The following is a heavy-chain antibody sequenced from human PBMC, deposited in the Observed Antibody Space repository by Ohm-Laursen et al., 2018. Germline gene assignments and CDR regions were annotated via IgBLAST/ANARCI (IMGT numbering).Heavy chain of an antibody. CDR1: GFTFSHYT. D-gene: IGHD2-8*01. CDR2: ISTSSSSI. J-gene: IGHJ6*02. V-gene: IGHV3-21*01. CDR3: AKVIRKTKTGMDV. Sequence: GSLRLSCTASGFTFSHYTMNWVRQAPGKGLEWLSSISTSSSSIYYADSVKGRFTISRDNAKNSLYLQMNSLRAEDTAVYYCAKVIRKTKTGMDVWGQGTTVTVSS.